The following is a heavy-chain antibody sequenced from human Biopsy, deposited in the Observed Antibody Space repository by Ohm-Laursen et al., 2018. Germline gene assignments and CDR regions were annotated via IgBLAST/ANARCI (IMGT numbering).Heavy chain of an antibody. D-gene: IGHD3-16*01. CDR3: ARALDYYDPYYYYAMDV. CDR1: GGSFSGYY. V-gene: IGHV4-34*01. Sequence: SETLSLTCAVYGGSFSGYYWTWIRRPPGKGLEWIGEINHRGSASYNPSLKSRITVLVDTSKNQFSLKLRSVSAADTAVYFCARALDYYDPYYYYAMDVWGQGTSVTVSS. J-gene: IGHJ6*02. CDR2: INHRGSA.